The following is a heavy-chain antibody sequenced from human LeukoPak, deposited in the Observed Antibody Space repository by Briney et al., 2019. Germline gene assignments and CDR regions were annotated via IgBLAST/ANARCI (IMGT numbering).Heavy chain of an antibody. CDR1: GGSISSYY. J-gene: IGHJ3*02. CDR3: ARASNSRAWQQLADDAFDI. CDR2: IYTSGST. D-gene: IGHD6-13*01. Sequence: SETLSLTCTVSGGSISSYYWSWIRQPAGKGLEWIGRIYTSGSTNYNPSLKSRVTMSVDTSKNQFSLKLSSVTAADTAAYYCARASNSRAWQQLADDAFDIWGQGTMVTVSS. V-gene: IGHV4-4*07.